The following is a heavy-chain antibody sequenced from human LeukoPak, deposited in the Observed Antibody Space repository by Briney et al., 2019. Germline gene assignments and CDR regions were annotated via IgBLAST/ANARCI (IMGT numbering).Heavy chain of an antibody. J-gene: IGHJ4*02. D-gene: IGHD3-10*01. CDR1: GFTFSSYA. CDR3: AKAYGSGSRPFPFDY. V-gene: IGHV3-23*01. CDR2: ISGSGGST. Sequence: QPGGSLRLSCAASGFTFSSYAMSWVRQAPGKGLEWVSAISGSGGSTYYADSVKGRFTISRDNSKNTLYLQMNSPRAEDTAVYYCAKAYGSGSRPFPFDYWGQGTLVTVSS.